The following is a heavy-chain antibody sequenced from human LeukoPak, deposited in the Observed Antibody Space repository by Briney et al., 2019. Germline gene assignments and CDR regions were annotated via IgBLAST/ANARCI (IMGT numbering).Heavy chain of an antibody. Sequence: PSETLSLTCTVSGGSISSSSYYWGWIRQPPGKGLEWIGSIYYSGSTYYNPSLKSRVTISVDTSKNQFSLKLSSVTAADTAVYYCATIAAAGLHLDCWRRGTLVSVPP. CDR2: IYYSGST. CDR1: GGSISSSSYY. D-gene: IGHD6-13*01. CDR3: ATIAAAGLHLDC. V-gene: IGHV4-39*01. J-gene: IGHJ4*02.